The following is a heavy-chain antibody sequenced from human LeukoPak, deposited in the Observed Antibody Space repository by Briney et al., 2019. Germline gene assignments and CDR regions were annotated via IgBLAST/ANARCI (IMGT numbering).Heavy chain of an antibody. V-gene: IGHV1-18*01. CDR1: GYTFTSYG. CDR3: ARDPVVVRYFDWSYRNQGEGYYFDY. Sequence: ASVKVSCKASGYTFTSYGISWVRQAPGQGLEWMGWISAYNGNTNYAQKLQGRVTMTTDTSTSTAYMELRSLRSDDTAVYYCARDPVVVRYFDWSYRNQGEGYYFDYWGQGTLVTVSS. D-gene: IGHD3-9*01. CDR2: ISAYNGNT. J-gene: IGHJ4*02.